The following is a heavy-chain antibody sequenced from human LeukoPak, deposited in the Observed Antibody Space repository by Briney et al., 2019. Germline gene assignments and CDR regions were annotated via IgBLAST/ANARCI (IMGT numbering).Heavy chain of an antibody. V-gene: IGHV3-23*01. Sequence: GGSLRLSCAASGFTFSTYTMSWVRQAPGKGLEWVSSISGSGGNTYYADYVKGRFTISRDNSKDTLYLQMNNLRAEDTAVYFCAKEGFDYWGQGTLVTYSS. J-gene: IGHJ4*02. CDR3: AKEGFDY. CDR1: GFTFSTYT. CDR2: ISGSGGNT.